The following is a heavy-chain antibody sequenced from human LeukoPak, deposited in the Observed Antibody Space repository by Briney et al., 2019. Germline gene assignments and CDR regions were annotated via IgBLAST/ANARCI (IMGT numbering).Heavy chain of an antibody. J-gene: IGHJ5*02. CDR1: GGSVNSYY. Sequence: EPSQTLSLTCTVSGGSVNSYYWTWIRHPPGKGLEWIACISYNGITNYKSSLESQLTISVDTSKNQSSLRLRSATAADTAVYYCARQKPPGSKKGWFDPWGQGTLVTVSS. CDR3: ARQKPPGSKKGWFDP. D-gene: IGHD6-25*01. V-gene: IGHV4-59*08. CDR2: ISYNGIT.